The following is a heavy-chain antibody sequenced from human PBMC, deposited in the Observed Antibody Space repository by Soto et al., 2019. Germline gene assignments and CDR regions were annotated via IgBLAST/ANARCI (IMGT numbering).Heavy chain of an antibody. CDR1: RGAFSCNT. CDR3: ARAPRPYEILTGYTTAAHALDI. CDR2: IIPILGIA. J-gene: IGHJ3*02. D-gene: IGHD3-9*01. Sequence: GASVKVCWKESRGAFSCNTIYWVRQAHGQGLEWMGRIIPILGIANYAQKFQGRVTITADKSTSTAYMELSSLRSEDTAVYYCARAPRPYEILTGYTTAAHALDICGEPIMVTVSS. V-gene: IGHV1-69*02.